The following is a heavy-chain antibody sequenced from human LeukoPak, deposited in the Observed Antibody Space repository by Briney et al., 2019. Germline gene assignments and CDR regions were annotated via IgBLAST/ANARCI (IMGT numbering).Heavy chain of an antibody. CDR2: IIPNFGTP. CDR1: GGTFSNYA. V-gene: IGHV1-69*13. CDR3: AAGLYYYESSGYYFYY. D-gene: IGHD3-22*01. J-gene: IGHJ4*02. Sequence: ASVKVSCKTSGGTFSNYAINWVRQAPGQGREWMGGIIPNFGTPNYAQKFRGRVTITADESTSTAYMDLSSLRSEDTAVYYCAAGLYYYESSGYYFYYWGQGTLVTVSS.